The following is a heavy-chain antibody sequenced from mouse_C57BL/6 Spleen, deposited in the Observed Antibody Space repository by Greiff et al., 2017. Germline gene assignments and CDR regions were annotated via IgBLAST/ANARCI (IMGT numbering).Heavy chain of an antibody. CDR3: ARKNDYDGENYFDY. CDR2: IDPSDSET. D-gene: IGHD2-4*01. V-gene: IGHV1-52*01. CDR1: GYTFTSYW. J-gene: IGHJ2*01. Sequence: VQLQQSGAELVRPGSSVKLSCKASGYTFTSYWMHWVKQRPIQGLEWIGNIDPSDSETHYNQKFKDKATLTVDKSSSTAYMQLSSLTSEDSAVYYCARKNDYDGENYFDYWGQGTTLTVSS.